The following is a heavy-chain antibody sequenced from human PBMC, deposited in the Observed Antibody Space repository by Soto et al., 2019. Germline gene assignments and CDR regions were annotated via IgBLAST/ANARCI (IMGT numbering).Heavy chain of an antibody. CDR2: IFIDGTT. J-gene: IGHJ4*02. Sequence: PAGSMRIACVAFGLRVWISQMSGVRHAQGKGLEWVSVIFIDGTTHYGVSVKGRFTISRDNSKNTMYLQMDSLRAEDSAVYYCVRDPFYNSENYYKAPPFDYWGQGTQVTVSS. CDR3: VRDPFYNSENYYKAPPFDY. V-gene: IGHV3-53*01. D-gene: IGHD3-10*01. CDR1: GLRVWISQ.